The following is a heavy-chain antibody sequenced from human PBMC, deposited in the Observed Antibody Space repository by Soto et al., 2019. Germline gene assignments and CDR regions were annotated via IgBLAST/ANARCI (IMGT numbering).Heavy chain of an antibody. D-gene: IGHD5-12*01. Sequence: QVQLVESGGGVVQPGRSLRLSCAASGFTFSSYAMHWVRQAPGKGLEWVAVISYDGSNKYYADSVKGRFTISRDNSKNTLYLQINSLRAQDTAVYYCAIDYYRFNSGYGSSMDVWGQGPTVTVSS. J-gene: IGHJ6*02. CDR2: ISYDGSNK. CDR3: AIDYYRFNSGYGSSMDV. CDR1: GFTFSSYA. V-gene: IGHV3-30-3*01.